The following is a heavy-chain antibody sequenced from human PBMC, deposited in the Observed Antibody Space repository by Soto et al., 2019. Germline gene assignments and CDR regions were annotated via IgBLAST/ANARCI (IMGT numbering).Heavy chain of an antibody. CDR2: IYYSGST. V-gene: IGHV4-59*01. J-gene: IGHJ6*02. CDR1: GGSISSYY. CDR3: ARVLPRFQKPVDGPKRYYYYGMDV. Sequence: SETLSLTCTVSGGSISSYYWSWIRQPPGKGLEWIGYIYYSGSTNYNPSLKSRVTISVDTSKNQFSLKLSSVTAADTAVYYCARVLPRFQKPVDGPKRYYYYGMDVWGQGTTVTVSS. D-gene: IGHD2-15*01.